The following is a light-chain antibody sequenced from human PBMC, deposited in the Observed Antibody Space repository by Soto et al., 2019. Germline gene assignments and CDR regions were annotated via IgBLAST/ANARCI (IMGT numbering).Light chain of an antibody. V-gene: IGLV2-14*01. CDR2: EVS. Sequence: QSALTQPASVSGSPGQSITISCTGTSSDVGRYKFVSWYQQHPGKAPKLMIYEVSDRPPGVSNRFSGSKSGNTASLTISGLQADDEADYYCSSYTSNTTWVFGGGTK. J-gene: IGLJ3*02. CDR1: SSDVGRYKF. CDR3: SSYTSNTTWV.